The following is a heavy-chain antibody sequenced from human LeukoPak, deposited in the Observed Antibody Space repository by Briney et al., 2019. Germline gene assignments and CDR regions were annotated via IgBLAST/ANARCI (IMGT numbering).Heavy chain of an antibody. Sequence: SETLSLTCAVYGDSFSGYYWTWIRQSPGKGLEWIGEINHSGSTNYNPSLKSRVTISVDTSKNQFSLKLSSVTAADTAVYYCARSYYGSGSPMNYYMDVWGKGTTVTVSS. CDR3: ARSYYGSGSPMNYYMDV. J-gene: IGHJ6*03. CDR2: INHSGST. D-gene: IGHD3-10*01. CDR1: GDSFSGYY. V-gene: IGHV4-34*01.